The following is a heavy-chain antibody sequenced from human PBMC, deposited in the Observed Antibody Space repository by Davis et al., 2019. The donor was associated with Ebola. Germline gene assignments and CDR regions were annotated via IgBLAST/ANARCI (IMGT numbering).Heavy chain of an antibody. D-gene: IGHD3-10*01. J-gene: IGHJ4*02. Sequence: SETLSLTCTVSGGSISSYYWSWIRQPPGKGLEWIGYIYYSGSTNYNPSLKSRVTISVDKSKNQFSLKLSSVTAADTAGYYCARGQNYGSGSADYWGQGTLVTVSS. CDR1: GGSISSYY. CDR2: IYYSGST. V-gene: IGHV4-59*01. CDR3: ARGQNYGSGSADY.